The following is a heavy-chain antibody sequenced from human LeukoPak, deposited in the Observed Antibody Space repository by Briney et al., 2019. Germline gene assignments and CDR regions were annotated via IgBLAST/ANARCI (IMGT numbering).Heavy chain of an antibody. CDR3: AKDLWFGELSPIDF. Sequence: GGSLRLSCAASGFTFSSYAMSWVRQAPGKGLEWVSAISGSGGSTYYADSVKGRFTISRDNSKNTLYLQMNSLRAEDTAVYYCAKDLWFGELSPIDFWGQGTLVTVSS. D-gene: IGHD3-10*01. V-gene: IGHV3-23*01. CDR1: GFTFSSYA. J-gene: IGHJ4*02. CDR2: ISGSGGST.